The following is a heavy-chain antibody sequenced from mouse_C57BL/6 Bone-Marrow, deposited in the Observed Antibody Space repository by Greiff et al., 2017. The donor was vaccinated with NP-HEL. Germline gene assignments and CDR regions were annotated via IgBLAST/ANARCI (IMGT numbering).Heavy chain of an antibody. D-gene: IGHD1-1*01. J-gene: IGHJ1*03. CDR1: GYTFPSYW. CDR3: ARWPSTVVAPYWYFDV. Sequence: QVQLQQPGAELVKPGASVKMSCKASGYTFPSYWITWVKQRPGQGLEWIGDIYHGSGSTNYNEKFKSKATLTVDTSSSTAYMQLSSLTSEDSAVYYCARWPSTVVAPYWYFDVWGTGTTVTVSS. V-gene: IGHV1-55*01. CDR2: IYHGSGST.